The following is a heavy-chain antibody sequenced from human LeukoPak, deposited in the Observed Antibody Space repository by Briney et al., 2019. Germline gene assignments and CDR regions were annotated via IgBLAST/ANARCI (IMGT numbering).Heavy chain of an antibody. CDR1: GYTFTSYD. CDR2: INPSGGST. V-gene: IGHV1-46*01. D-gene: IGHD3-22*01. J-gene: IGHJ5*02. CDR3: ARVTYTYYDDSSGFHDNWFDA. Sequence: GASVKVSRKASGYTFTSYDMHWVRQAPGHGLEWMGIINPSGGSTSYAQKFQGRVTMTRDTSTSTVYMELSSLRSADTAVYYCARVTYTYYDDSSGFHDNWFDAWGQGTLVTVSS.